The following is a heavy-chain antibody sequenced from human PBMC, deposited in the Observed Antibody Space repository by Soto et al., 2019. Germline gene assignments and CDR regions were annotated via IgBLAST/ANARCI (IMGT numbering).Heavy chain of an antibody. CDR2: IYYGGST. V-gene: IGHV4-31*03. Sequence: QVQLQESGPGLVKPSQTLSLTCTVSGGSISSGGYYWSWIRQHPGKGLEWIGYIYYGGSTNYNPSHKRGLSIPEDRTKNKNRLNLGAVTAACTAVYYCPRARGCPTQELDHWGQGTLVTVSS. CDR3: PRARGCPTQELDH. J-gene: IGHJ4*02. CDR1: GGSISSGGYY.